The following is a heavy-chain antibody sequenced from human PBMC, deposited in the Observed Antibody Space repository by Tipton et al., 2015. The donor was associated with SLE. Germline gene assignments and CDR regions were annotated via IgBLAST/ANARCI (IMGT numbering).Heavy chain of an antibody. CDR3: ASGVLLWFGELWY. CDR2: ISAYNGNT. V-gene: IGHV1-18*01. J-gene: IGHJ4*02. Sequence: QLVQSGAEVKKPGASVTVSCQASGYTFTDFGVTWVRQAPGQGLEWVGWISAYNGNTNYAQKLQGRVTMTTDTSTGTAYMELRSLRSDDTAVYYCASGVLLWFGELWYWGQGTLVTVSS. D-gene: IGHD3-10*01. CDR1: GYTFTDFG.